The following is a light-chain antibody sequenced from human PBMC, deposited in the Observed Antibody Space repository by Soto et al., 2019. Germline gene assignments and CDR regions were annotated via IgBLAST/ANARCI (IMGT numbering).Light chain of an antibody. CDR2: LGS. CDR3: MQALQSLRT. Sequence: DIVMTQSPLSLPVTPGEPASISCRSSQSLLHSNGYNYLDWYLQKPGQSPQLLIYLGSNRASGVPDRFSGSGSGTDDTLKISRVEAEDVGVYYYMQALQSLRTFGQGTKVEIK. V-gene: IGKV2-28*01. J-gene: IGKJ1*01. CDR1: QSLLHSNGYNY.